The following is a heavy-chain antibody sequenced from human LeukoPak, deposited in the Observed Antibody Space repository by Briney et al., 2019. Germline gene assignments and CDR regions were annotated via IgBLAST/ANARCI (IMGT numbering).Heavy chain of an antibody. CDR1: GFTFSSHT. D-gene: IGHD2-2*01. Sequence: GGSLRLSCAASGFTFSSHTMNWVRQAPGKGLEWVSSISTSSSYIYYADSVKGRFTISRDNAKNLLLLQMNSLRAEDTAVYYCARDLGYCDSTSCYSSFDPWGQGTLVSVSS. CDR2: ISTSSSYI. V-gene: IGHV3-21*01. J-gene: IGHJ5*02. CDR3: ARDLGYCDSTSCYSSFDP.